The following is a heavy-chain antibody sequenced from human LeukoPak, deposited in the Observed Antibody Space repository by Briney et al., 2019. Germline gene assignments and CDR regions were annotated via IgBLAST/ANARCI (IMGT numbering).Heavy chain of an antibody. V-gene: IGHV1-8*03. J-gene: IGHJ5*02. CDR1: GYTFTGYD. CDR3: ARFRFGVRGFDP. CDR2: MNPNSGNT. Sequence: ASVKVSCKASGYTFTGYDITWVRQATGQGLEWMGWMNPNSGNTGYAQKFQGRVTITRNTSISTAYMELSSLRSEDTAVYYCARFRFGVRGFDPWGQGTLVTVSS. D-gene: IGHD2-8*01.